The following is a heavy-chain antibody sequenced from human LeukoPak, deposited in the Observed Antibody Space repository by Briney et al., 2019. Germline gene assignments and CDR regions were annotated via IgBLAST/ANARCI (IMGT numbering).Heavy chain of an antibody. Sequence: SETLSLTCTVSGGSISSSSYYWGWIRQPPGKGLEWIGSIYYSGSTYYNPSLKSRVIISVDTSRNQFSLKLNSVTAADTSVYYCASRLAAYDYWGQGTLVTVSS. J-gene: IGHJ4*02. D-gene: IGHD6-19*01. CDR3: ASRLAAYDY. CDR1: GGSISSSSYY. CDR2: IYYSGST. V-gene: IGHV4-39*01.